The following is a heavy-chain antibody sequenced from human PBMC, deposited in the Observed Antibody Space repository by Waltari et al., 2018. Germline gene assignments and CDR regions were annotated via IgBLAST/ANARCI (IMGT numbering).Heavy chain of an antibody. V-gene: IGHV3-30-3*01. CDR3: ASPTDYGDPTYWYFDL. D-gene: IGHD4-17*01. CDR2: ISFDGNKK. CDR1: GFTFSSYA. J-gene: IGHJ2*01. Sequence: QVQLVESGGGVVQPGRSLRLSCAASGFTFSSYAIPWVRQAPGKGLEWVAVISFDGNKKYYADSVKGRFTISRDNSKDTLYLQMNNLRTEDTALYYCASPTDYGDPTYWYFDLWGRGTLVTVSS.